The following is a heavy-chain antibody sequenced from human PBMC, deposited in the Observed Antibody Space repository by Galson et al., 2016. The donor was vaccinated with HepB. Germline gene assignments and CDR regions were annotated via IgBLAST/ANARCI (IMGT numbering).Heavy chain of an antibody. CDR3: AARGKSGSFDS. V-gene: IGHV3-74*01. CDR1: GFAFGSHW. Sequence: SLRLSCAASGFAFGSHWMHWVRQVPGKGLVWVSRINSDGTISNYADSVKGRFTISRDNAKNTLYLQMNSLRAEDTAVYYCAARGKSGSFDSWGQGTLVTVSS. J-gene: IGHJ4*02. CDR2: INSDGTIS. D-gene: IGHD5-12*01.